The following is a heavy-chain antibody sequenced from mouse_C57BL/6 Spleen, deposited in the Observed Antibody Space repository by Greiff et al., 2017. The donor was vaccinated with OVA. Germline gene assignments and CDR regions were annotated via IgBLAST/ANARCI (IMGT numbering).Heavy chain of an antibody. V-gene: IGHV14-3*01. CDR1: GFNIKNTY. CDR3: ASPHYGSSYNAMDY. J-gene: IGHJ4*01. CDR2: IDPANGNT. D-gene: IGHD1-1*01. Sequence: EVQGVESVAELVRPGASVKLSCTASGFNIKNTYMHWVKQRPEQGLEWIGRIDPANGNTKYAPKFQGKATITADTSSNTAYLQLSSLTSEDTAIYYCASPHYGSSYNAMDYWGQGTSVTVSS.